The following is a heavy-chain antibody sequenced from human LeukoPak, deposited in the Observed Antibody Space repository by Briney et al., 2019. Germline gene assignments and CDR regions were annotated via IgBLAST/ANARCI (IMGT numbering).Heavy chain of an antibody. CDR3: ARPGPDAFDI. CDR2: ISYDGSNK. J-gene: IGHJ3*02. CDR1: GFTFSSYA. V-gene: IGHV3-30*04. Sequence: GGSLRLSCAASGFTFSSYAMHWVRQAPGKGLEWVAVISYDGSNKYYADSVKGRFTISRDNSKNTLYLQMNNLRAEDTAVYYCARPGPDAFDIWGQGTMVTVSS.